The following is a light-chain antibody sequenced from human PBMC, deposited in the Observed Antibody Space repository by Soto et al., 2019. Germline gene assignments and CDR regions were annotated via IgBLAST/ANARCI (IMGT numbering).Light chain of an antibody. CDR2: GNT. J-gene: IGLJ1*01. V-gene: IGLV1-40*01. Sequence: QSVLTQPPSVSGALGQRVTISCTGSSSNIGAGYDVHWYQQFPGTAPKLLIFGNTNRPSGVPDRFSGSKSGTSASLAITGLQAEDEADYYCAAWDDSLNGLYVFGTGTKLTVL. CDR1: SSNIGAGYD. CDR3: AAWDDSLNGLYV.